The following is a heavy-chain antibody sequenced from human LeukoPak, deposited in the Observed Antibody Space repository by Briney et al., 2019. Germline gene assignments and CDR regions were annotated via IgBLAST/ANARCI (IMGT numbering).Heavy chain of an antibody. CDR1: GYSFTSYW. V-gene: IGHV5-51*01. D-gene: IGHD2-2*01. CDR3: ARRLVVVPAAWGDAFDI. J-gene: IGHJ3*02. Sequence: GESLKISCKGSGYSFTSYWIGWVRQMPGKGLEWMGIIYPGDSDTRYSPSFQGQVTISADKSISTAYLQWSSLKASDTAMYYCARRLVVVPAAWGDAFDIWGQGTMVTVSS. CDR2: IYPGDSDT.